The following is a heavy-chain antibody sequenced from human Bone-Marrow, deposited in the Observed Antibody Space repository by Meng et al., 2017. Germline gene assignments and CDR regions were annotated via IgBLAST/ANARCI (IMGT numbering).Heavy chain of an antibody. CDR2: IKQDGSEK. D-gene: IGHD3-22*01. Sequence: GESLKISCAASGFTFSSYWMSWVRQAPGKGLEWVANIKQDGSEKYYVDSVKGRFTISRDNAKNSLYLQMNSLRAEDTAVYYCARDGTYYYDSSGYYFDYWGHGNLV. CDR1: GFTFSSYW. V-gene: IGHV3-7*01. CDR3: ARDGTYYYDSSGYYFDY. J-gene: IGHJ4*01.